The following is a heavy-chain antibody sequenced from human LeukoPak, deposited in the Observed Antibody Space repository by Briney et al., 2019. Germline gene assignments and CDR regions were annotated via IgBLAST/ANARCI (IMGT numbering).Heavy chain of an antibody. CDR2: ISGSGGST. CDR1: GFTFSSYA. CDR3: AKDQGDYVWGSYLPD. Sequence: GGSLRLSCAASGFTFSSYAMSWVRQAPGQGLEWVSAISGSGGSTYYADSVKGRFTISRDNSKNTLYLQMNSLRAEDTAVYYCAKDQGDYVWGSYLPDWGQGTLVTVSS. V-gene: IGHV3-23*01. D-gene: IGHD3-16*02. J-gene: IGHJ4*02.